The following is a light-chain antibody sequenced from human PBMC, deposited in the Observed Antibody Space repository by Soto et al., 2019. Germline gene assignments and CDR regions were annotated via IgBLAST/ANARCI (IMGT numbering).Light chain of an antibody. V-gene: IGKV1-5*03. J-gene: IGKJ1*01. CDR2: KAS. CDR3: QHYNSYSEA. Sequence: IQMTQSPSPPVGPGGERGTLTCLASQTISSWLAWYQQKPGKAPKLLIYKASTLKSGVPSRFSGSGSGTEFTLTISSLQPDDFATYYCQHYNSYSEAFGQGTKV. CDR1: QTISSW.